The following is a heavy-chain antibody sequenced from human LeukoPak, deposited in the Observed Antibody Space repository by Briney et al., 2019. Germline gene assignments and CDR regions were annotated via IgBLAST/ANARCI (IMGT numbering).Heavy chain of an antibody. CDR1: GYSFTNYW. Sequence: GESLKISCKGSGYSFTNYWIGWVRQMPGKGLEWMGIIYPGDSDTRYSPSFQGQVTISADKSISTAYLQWSSLKASDTAMYYCARKYYDILTSSNWFDPWGQGTLVTVSS. D-gene: IGHD3-9*01. V-gene: IGHV5-51*01. J-gene: IGHJ5*02. CDR3: ARKYYDILTSSNWFDP. CDR2: IYPGDSDT.